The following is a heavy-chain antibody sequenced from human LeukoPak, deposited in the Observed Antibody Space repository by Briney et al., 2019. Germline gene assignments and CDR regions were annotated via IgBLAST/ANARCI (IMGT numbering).Heavy chain of an antibody. V-gene: IGHV3-7*03. CDR1: GFSFSNYW. J-gene: IGHJ2*01. Sequence: GGSLRLSCAASGFSFSNYWMSWVRQVPGKGLEWVANIKEDGTEKNHLDSVKGRFTIARDNAKNSLYLQMNSLRDEDTAMYYCAKRGPATGVWGRGTLVTVSS. CDR3: AKRGPATGV. CDR2: IKEDGTEK. D-gene: IGHD1-14*01.